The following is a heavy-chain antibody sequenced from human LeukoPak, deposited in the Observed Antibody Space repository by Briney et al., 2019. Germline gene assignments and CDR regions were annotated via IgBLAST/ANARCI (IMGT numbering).Heavy chain of an antibody. Sequence: ASVKVSCKVSGYTLTELSMHWVRQAPGKGLEWMGNFDPEDGETIYAQNFQGRVTMTRDTSISTAYMELSRLRSDDTAVYYCARVYYDSSGSGVAFDIWGQGTMVTVSS. J-gene: IGHJ3*02. V-gene: IGHV1-24*01. CDR3: ARVYYDSSGSGVAFDI. CDR1: GYTLTELS. D-gene: IGHD3-22*01. CDR2: FDPEDGET.